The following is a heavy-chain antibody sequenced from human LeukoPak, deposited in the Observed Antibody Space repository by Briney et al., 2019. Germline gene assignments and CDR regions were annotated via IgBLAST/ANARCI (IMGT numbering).Heavy chain of an antibody. D-gene: IGHD6-6*01. Sequence: SGPALVKPTQTLTLTCNFSGFSLSTSGMCVSWIRQPPGKALEWLARIDWDDDKYYSTSLKTRLTISKDTSKNQVVLTMTNMDPVDTATYYCARTSRPRYSSSFYNYYMDVWGKGTTVTVSS. V-gene: IGHV2-70*11. J-gene: IGHJ6*03. CDR2: IDWDDDK. CDR1: GFSLSTSGMC. CDR3: ARTSRPRYSSSFYNYYMDV.